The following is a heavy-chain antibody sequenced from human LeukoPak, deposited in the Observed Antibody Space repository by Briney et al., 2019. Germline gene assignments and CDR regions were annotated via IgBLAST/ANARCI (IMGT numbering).Heavy chain of an antibody. Sequence: KSSETLSLTCAVYGGSFSGYYWSWIRQPPGKGLEWIGYIYYSGSTNYNPSLKSRVTISVDTSKNQFSLKLSSVTAADTAVYYCARISSSSKIYYYYGMDVWGQGTTVTVSS. CDR2: IYYSGST. J-gene: IGHJ6*02. D-gene: IGHD6-6*01. V-gene: IGHV4-59*01. CDR1: GGSFSGYY. CDR3: ARISSSSKIYYYYGMDV.